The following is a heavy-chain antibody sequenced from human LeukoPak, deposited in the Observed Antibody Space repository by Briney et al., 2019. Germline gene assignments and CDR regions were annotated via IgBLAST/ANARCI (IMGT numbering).Heavy chain of an antibody. Sequence: PGGSLRLSCAASGFTFSSYSMNWFRQAPGKGLEWVSYISGSSSTIYYADSVKGRFTISRDNSKNTLYLQMNSLRAEDTAVYYCAKDLARIVALRRDYWGQGTLVTVSS. CDR2: ISGSSSTI. J-gene: IGHJ4*02. CDR1: GFTFSSYS. CDR3: AKDLARIVALRRDY. V-gene: IGHV3-48*01. D-gene: IGHD6-6*01.